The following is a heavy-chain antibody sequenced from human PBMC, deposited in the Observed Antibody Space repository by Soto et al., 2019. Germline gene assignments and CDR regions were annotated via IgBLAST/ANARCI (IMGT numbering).Heavy chain of an antibody. CDR1: GGSISSYY. V-gene: IGHV4-59*01. CDR3: ARAMYYHGSGFYFDY. Sequence: PSETLSLTCTVSGGSISSYYWSWIRQPPGKGLEWIGYIYYSGSTNYNPSLKSRVTISVDTSKNQFSLKLSSVTAADTAVYYCARAMYYHGSGFYFDYWGQGTQVTVS. CDR2: IYYSGST. D-gene: IGHD3-10*01. J-gene: IGHJ4*02.